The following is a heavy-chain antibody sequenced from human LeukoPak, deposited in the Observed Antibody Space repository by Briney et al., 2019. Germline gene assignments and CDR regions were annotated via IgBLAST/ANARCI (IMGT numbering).Heavy chain of an antibody. CDR2: IYSNGGT. D-gene: IGHD3-10*01. CDR3: ASRASSYGSGRDLGDS. Sequence: GGSLRLSCAASGFTVSSTYMTWVRQAPGKGLEWVSIIYSNGGTYYADSVKGRFIISRDNSKNTLYLQMNSLRAEDTAVYYCASRASSYGSGRDLGDSWGQRTLVTVSS. V-gene: IGHV3-66*01. CDR1: GFTVSSTY. J-gene: IGHJ4*02.